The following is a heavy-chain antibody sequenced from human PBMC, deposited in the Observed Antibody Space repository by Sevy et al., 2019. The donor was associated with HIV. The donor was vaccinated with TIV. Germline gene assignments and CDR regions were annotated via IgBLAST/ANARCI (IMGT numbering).Heavy chain of an antibody. D-gene: IGHD3-22*01. Sequence: GGSLRLSCAASGFTFSSYWMHWVRQAPGKGLVWVSRINSDGSSTSYADSVKGRFTISRDNAKNTLYLQMNSLSAEDTAVYYCARDPAYTYYDSAWDAAFDIWGQGTMVTVSS. J-gene: IGHJ3*02. CDR3: ARDPAYTYYDSAWDAAFDI. V-gene: IGHV3-74*01. CDR1: GFTFSSYW. CDR2: INSDGSST.